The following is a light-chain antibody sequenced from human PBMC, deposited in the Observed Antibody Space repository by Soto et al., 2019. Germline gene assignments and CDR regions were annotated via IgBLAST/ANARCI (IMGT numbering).Light chain of an antibody. CDR2: GNS. V-gene: IGLV1-40*01. J-gene: IGLJ2*01. CDR3: KAYDSSLSDLV. Sequence: QSVLTQPPSVSGAPGQRVTISCTGSSSNIGAGYDVHWYQQLPGTAPKLLIYGNSNRPSGVPDRFSGSKSGTSAPLAITGLQAEDEADYYCKAYDSSLSDLVFGGGTQLTVL. CDR1: SSNIGAGYD.